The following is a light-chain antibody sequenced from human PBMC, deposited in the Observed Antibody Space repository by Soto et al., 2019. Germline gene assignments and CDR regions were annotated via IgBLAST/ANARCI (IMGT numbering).Light chain of an antibody. CDR3: SADTARSTLV. CDR2: EVS. V-gene: IGLV2-14*01. CDR1: SSDVGGYNY. Sequence: QSVLTQPASVSGSPGQSITISCTGTSSDVGGYNYVSWYQQHPGKAPKLMIYEVSNRPSGVSNRFSGSKSGNTASLTISGLQAEGEGDYYCSADTARSTLVFGGGTKVTVL. J-gene: IGLJ3*02.